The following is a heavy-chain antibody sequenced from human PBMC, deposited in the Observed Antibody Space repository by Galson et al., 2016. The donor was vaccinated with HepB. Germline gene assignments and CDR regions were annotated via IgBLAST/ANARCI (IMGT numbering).Heavy chain of an antibody. J-gene: IGHJ4*02. CDR3: AKDRSGRFYFPSGDFDY. Sequence: SLRLSCAASPINLNTYAMSWVRQAPGKGLEWVSGISGSGGSTSYADSVQGRFTISRDNSKNTVFLKMTSLRAEDTAVYYCAKDRSGRFYFPSGDFDYWGQGALVTVSS. V-gene: IGHV3-23*01. D-gene: IGHD2/OR15-2a*01. CDR1: PINLNTYA. CDR2: ISGSGGST.